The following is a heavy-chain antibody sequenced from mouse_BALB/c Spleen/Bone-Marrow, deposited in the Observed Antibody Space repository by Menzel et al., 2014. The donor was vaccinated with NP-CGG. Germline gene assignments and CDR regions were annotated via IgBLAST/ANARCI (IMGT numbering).Heavy chain of an antibody. CDR1: GYTFTSYW. Sequence: DLVKPGASVKLSCKASGYTFTSYWVNWIKQRPGQGLEWIGRIAPGSGSTYYNEMFKGKATLTVDTSSSTAFIQLSSLSSEDSAVYFCARRYFDVLGAGTTVTVSS. CDR2: IAPGSGST. J-gene: IGHJ1*01. CDR3: ARRYFDV. V-gene: IGHV1S41*01.